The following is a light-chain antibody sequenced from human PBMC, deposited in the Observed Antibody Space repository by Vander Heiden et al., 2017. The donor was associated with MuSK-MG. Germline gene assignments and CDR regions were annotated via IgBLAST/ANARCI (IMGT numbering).Light chain of an antibody. V-gene: IGKV4-1*01. Sequence: DIVMTQSPDSLAVSLGERATINCKSSQSVLYSSNNKNYLAWYQRKPGQPPKLLIYWASTRESGVPDRFSGSGSGTDFTLTISSLQAEDVAVYYCQQYYSSPWTFGQGTKVXIK. CDR3: QQYYSSPWT. J-gene: IGKJ1*01. CDR2: WAS. CDR1: QSVLYSSNNKNY.